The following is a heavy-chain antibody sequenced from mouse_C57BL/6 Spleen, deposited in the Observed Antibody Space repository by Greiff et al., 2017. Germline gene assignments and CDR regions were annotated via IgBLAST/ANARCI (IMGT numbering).Heavy chain of an antibody. J-gene: IGHJ3*01. Sequence: EVQLKESGGGLVKPGGSLKLSCAASGFTFSDYGMHWVRQAPEKGLEWVAYISSGSSTIYYADTVKGRFTISRDNAKNTLFLQMTSLRSEDTAMYYCARGLLRGFAYWGQGTLVTVSA. CDR3: ARGLLRGFAY. V-gene: IGHV5-17*01. CDR2: ISSGSSTI. D-gene: IGHD1-1*01. CDR1: GFTFSDYG.